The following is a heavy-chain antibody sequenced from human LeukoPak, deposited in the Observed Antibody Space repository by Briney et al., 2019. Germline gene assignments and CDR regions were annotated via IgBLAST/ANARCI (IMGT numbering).Heavy chain of an antibody. J-gene: IGHJ2*01. CDR3: ATSRDFDL. CDR2: ISYDGSNK. V-gene: IGHV3-30*03. CDR1: GFTFSSYG. Sequence: GRSLTLSCAASGFTFSSYGMHWVRQAPGKGLEWVAVISYDGSNKYYADSVKGRFTIFRDNSKNTLYLQMNSLRAEDTAVYYCATSRDFDLWGRGTLVTVSS.